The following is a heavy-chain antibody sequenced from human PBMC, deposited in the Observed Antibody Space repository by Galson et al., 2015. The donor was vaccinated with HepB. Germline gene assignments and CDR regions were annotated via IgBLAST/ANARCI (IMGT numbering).Heavy chain of an antibody. J-gene: IGHJ6*02. CDR1: GFTFSSYG. D-gene: IGHD2-21*02. CDR3: AKVAGPVGVTALPDYYYGMDV. Sequence: SLRLSCAASGFTFSSYGMHWVRQAPGKGLEWVAVISYDGRNTSYADSVKGRFTISSDNSPNTLYLQLTSLRAEDTAVSYCAKVAGPVGVTALPDYYYGMDVWGQGTTVTVSS. V-gene: IGHV3-30*18. CDR2: ISYDGRNT.